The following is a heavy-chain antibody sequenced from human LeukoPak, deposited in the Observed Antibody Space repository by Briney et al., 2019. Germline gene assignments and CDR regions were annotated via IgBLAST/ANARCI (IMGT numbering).Heavy chain of an antibody. D-gene: IGHD3-22*01. J-gene: IGHJ4*02. Sequence: GGSLRLSCAASGFTFSSYAMSWVRQAPGKGLEWVSAISGSGGSTYYADSVKGRFTISRDNSKNTLYLQMNSLRAEDTAVYYCARGYDSSGYYFDYWGQGTLVTVSS. CDR1: GFTFSSYA. V-gene: IGHV3-23*01. CDR2: ISGSGGST. CDR3: ARGYDSSGYYFDY.